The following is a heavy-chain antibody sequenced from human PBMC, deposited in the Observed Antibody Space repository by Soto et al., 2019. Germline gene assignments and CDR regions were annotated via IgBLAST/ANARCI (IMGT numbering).Heavy chain of an antibody. Sequence: ASVKVSCKASGYTFTSYGISWVRQASGQGLEWMGWISAYNGNTNYAQKLQGRVTMTTDTSTSTAYMELRSLRSDDTAVYYCARGYCSSTSCYLGNNWFDPWGQGTLVTVSS. CDR2: ISAYNGNT. D-gene: IGHD2-2*01. CDR1: GYTFTSYG. V-gene: IGHV1-18*01. CDR3: ARGYCSSTSCYLGNNWFDP. J-gene: IGHJ5*02.